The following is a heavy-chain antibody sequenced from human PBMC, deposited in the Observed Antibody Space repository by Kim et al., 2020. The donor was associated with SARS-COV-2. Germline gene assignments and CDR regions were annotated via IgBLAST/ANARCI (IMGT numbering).Heavy chain of an antibody. D-gene: IGHD2-15*01. Sequence: SETLSLTCAVYGGSFSGYYWSWIRQPPGKGLEWIGEINHSGSNNYNPSLKSRVTISVDTSKNQFSLKLSSVTAADTAVYYCARGRCCSGRSCYAQQFDPRGQGTLVTVSS. J-gene: IGHJ5*02. CDR3: ARGRCCSGRSCYAQQFDP. CDR1: GGSFSGYY. CDR2: INHSGSN. V-gene: IGHV4-34*01.